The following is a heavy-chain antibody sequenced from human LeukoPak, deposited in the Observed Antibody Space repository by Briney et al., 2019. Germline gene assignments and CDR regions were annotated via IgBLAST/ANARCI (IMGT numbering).Heavy chain of an antibody. D-gene: IGHD5-18*01. CDR1: GFTFSSYG. CDR2: IWYDGSNK. V-gene: IGHV3-33*08. CDR3: ARGSRGYSYGFDY. J-gene: IGHJ4*02. Sequence: GGSLRLSCAASGFTFSSYGMHWVRQAPGKGLEWVAVIWYDGSNKYYADSVKGRFTISRDNAKNSLYLQMNSLRAEDTAVYYCARGSRGYSYGFDYWGQGTLVTVSS.